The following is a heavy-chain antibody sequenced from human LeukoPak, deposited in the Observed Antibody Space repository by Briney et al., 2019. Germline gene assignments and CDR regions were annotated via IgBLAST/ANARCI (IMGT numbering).Heavy chain of an antibody. CDR1: GYSFANFG. J-gene: IGHJ4*02. V-gene: IGHV1-18*01. CDR2: ISAYNGHT. CDR3: ARDLGYGDYGY. Sequence: ASVKVSCKASGYSFANFGISWVRQAPGQGGEGMGWISAYNGHTKYAQNLQVRLTMTTDTSTSTAYMELRSLRSDDTAVYYCARDLGYGDYGYWGQGTLVTVSS. D-gene: IGHD4-17*01.